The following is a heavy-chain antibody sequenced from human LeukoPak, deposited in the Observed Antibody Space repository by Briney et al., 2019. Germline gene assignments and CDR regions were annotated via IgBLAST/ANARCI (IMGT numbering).Heavy chain of an antibody. CDR1: GFTFSSYA. CDR2: ISGSGGST. D-gene: IGHD6-6*01. Sequence: GGSLRLSCAASGFTFSSYAMSWVRQAPGKGLEWVSAISGSGGSTYYADSVKGRFTISRDNSKNTLYLQMNSLRAEDTAVYYCAKVAQYFIAARGNHWFDPWGQGTLVTVSS. J-gene: IGHJ5*02. CDR3: AKVAQYFIAARGNHWFDP. V-gene: IGHV3-23*01.